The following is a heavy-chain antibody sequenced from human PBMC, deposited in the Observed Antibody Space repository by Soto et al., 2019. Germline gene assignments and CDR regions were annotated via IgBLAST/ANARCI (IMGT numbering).Heavy chain of an antibody. CDR1: GFTISSYS. Sequence: EVQLVESGGGLVKPGGSLRLSCAASGFTISSYSMNWVRQAPGKGLEWVSSISSGSSYIYYADSVKGRFTISRDNAKHSPCLPMNCLSAEATTVYYCARSAGGSGKLWNYYGMDVWGRGTTVIVSS. CDR3: ARSAGGSGKLWNYYGMDV. D-gene: IGHD3-10*01. J-gene: IGHJ6*02. CDR2: ISSGSSYI. V-gene: IGHV3-21*06.